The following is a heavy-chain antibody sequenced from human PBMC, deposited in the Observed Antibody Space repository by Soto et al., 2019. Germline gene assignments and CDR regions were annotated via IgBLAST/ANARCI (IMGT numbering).Heavy chain of an antibody. D-gene: IGHD6-13*01. CDR2: IYYSGST. J-gene: IGHJ6*02. CDR1: GGSVSSGSYY. V-gene: IGHV4-61*01. CDR3: ARVGAAAATGYYYYGMDV. Sequence: PSETLSLTCTVSGGSVSSGSYYWSWIRQPPGKGLEWIGYIYYSGSTNYNPSLKSRVTISVDTSKNQFSLKLSSVTAADTAVYYCARVGAAAATGYYYYGMDVWGQGTTVTVSS.